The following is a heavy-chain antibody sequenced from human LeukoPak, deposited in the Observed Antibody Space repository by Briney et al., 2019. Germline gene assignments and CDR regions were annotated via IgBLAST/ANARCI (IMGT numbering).Heavy chain of an antibody. CDR2: INSDGSST. V-gene: IGHV3-74*01. CDR3: ARGTSGPGTFDY. J-gene: IGHJ4*02. CDR1: GFTFSSSW. D-gene: IGHD2-15*01. Sequence: GGSLRLSCAASGFTFSSSWMHWVRQAPGKGLVWVSRINSDGSSTSYADSVKGRFTISRDNAKNTLYLQMNSLRAEDTAVYYCARGTSGPGTFDYWGQGTLVTASS.